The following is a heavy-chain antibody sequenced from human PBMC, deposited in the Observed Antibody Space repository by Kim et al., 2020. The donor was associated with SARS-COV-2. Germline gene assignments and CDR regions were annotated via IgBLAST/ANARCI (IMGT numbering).Heavy chain of an antibody. D-gene: IGHD2-2*01. V-gene: IGHV3-30*02. CDR3: VKVKMKNAMYYGMDV. J-gene: IGHJ6*02. Sequence: DSVKGRFTISRVNSKNTLYLQMNSLRDEDTAVYYCVKVKMKNAMYYGMDVWGQGTTVTVSS.